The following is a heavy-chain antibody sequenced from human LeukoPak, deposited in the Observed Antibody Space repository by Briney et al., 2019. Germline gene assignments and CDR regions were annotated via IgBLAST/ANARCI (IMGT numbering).Heavy chain of an antibody. CDR3: TTATVPPS. Sequence: GRSLRLSCAASGFTFSSYGMHWVRQAPGKGLEWVGRIKRKTDGGETEYAAPVKGRFIISRDDSKNTVYLQINTLTTEDSAVYYCTTATVPPSWGQGTLVTVSS. J-gene: IGHJ4*02. CDR2: IKRKTDGGET. CDR1: GFTFSSYG. D-gene: IGHD4-17*01. V-gene: IGHV3-15*01.